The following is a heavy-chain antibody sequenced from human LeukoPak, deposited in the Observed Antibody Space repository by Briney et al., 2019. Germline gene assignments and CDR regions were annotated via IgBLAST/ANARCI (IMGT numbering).Heavy chain of an antibody. V-gene: IGHV1-46*01. CDR2: INPNDGST. CDR3: ARAIYSGSYLPHFDY. J-gene: IGHJ4*02. CDR1: GYTFTTYW. Sequence: GASVKVSCKASGYTFTTYWIQWVRQAPGQGLEWVALINPNDGSTTYAHKFQGRVTMTRDTSTSTVYMDLSRLTSEDTAVYYCARAIYSGSYLPHFDYWGQGTLVTVSS. D-gene: IGHD1-26*01.